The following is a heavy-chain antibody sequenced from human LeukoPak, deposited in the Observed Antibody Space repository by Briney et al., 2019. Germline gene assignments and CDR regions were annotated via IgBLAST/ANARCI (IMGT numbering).Heavy chain of an antibody. V-gene: IGHV3-15*01. Sequence: PGGSLRLSCAASGFTFSNAWMSWVRQAPGKGLEWVGRIKSKTDGGTTDYAAPVKGRFTISRDDSKNTLYLQMNSLKTEDTAVYSCITDGYCNRGSCSRGWGQGTLVTVSS. CDR2: IKSKTDGGTT. D-gene: IGHD2-15*01. CDR3: ITDGYCNRGSCSRG. CDR1: GFTFSNAW. J-gene: IGHJ4*02.